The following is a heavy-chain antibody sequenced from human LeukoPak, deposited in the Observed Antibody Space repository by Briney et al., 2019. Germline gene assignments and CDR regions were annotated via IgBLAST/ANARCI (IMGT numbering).Heavy chain of an antibody. CDR3: ARSREYCSSTSCSDKFDY. Sequence: ASVKVSCKASGGTFSSYAISWVRQAPGQGLEWMGRIIPIFGTANYAQKFQGRVTITTDESTSTAYMELSSPRSEDTAVYYCARSREYCSSTSCSDKFDYWGQGTLVTVSS. D-gene: IGHD2-2*01. V-gene: IGHV1-69*05. CDR2: IIPIFGTA. CDR1: GGTFSSYA. J-gene: IGHJ4*02.